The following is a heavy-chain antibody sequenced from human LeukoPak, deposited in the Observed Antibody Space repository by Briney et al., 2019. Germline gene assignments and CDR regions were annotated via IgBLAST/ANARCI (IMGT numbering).Heavy chain of an antibody. Sequence: GRSLRLSCAASGFTFSSYGMHWVRQAPGKGLEWVAVIWYDGSNKYYADSVKGRFTISRDNSKNTLYLQMNSLRAEDTAVYYCARDSRRYYYGSGNPPEFDPWGQGTLVTVSS. CDR2: IWYDGSNK. CDR3: ARDSRRYYYGSGNPPEFDP. D-gene: IGHD3-10*01. J-gene: IGHJ5*02. CDR1: GFTFSSYG. V-gene: IGHV3-33*01.